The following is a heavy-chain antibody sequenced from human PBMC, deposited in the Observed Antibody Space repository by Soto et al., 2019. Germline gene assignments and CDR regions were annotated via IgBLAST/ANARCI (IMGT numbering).Heavy chain of an antibody. CDR3: ASTLFLVRGIIITEPNWFDP. V-gene: IGHV4-59*01. D-gene: IGHD3-10*01. J-gene: IGHJ5*02. CDR2: IHYSGSS. Sequence: PSETLSLTCTVSGGSISSYYWSWIRQPPGKGLEYIGYIHYSGSSNYNPSLKSRVTISMDTSKNQFSLRLSSVTAADTAVYYCASTLFLVRGIIITEPNWFDPWGQGTLVTVS. CDR1: GGSISSYY.